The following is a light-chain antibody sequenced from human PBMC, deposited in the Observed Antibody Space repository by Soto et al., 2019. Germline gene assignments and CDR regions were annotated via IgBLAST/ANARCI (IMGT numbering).Light chain of an antibody. V-gene: IGKV3-11*01. CDR1: QSVSRY. CDR2: DAS. Sequence: ENALMQSPVTVSLSPEERDTLSCRASQSVSRYLAWYQQKPGQAPRLLIYDASNRATGIPARFSGSGSGTDFTLTISSLEPEDFAVYYCQQRSNWPRTFGQGTKVEIK. J-gene: IGKJ1*01. CDR3: QQRSNWPRT.